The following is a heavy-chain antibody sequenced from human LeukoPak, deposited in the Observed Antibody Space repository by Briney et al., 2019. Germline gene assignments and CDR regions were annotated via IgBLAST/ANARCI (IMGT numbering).Heavy chain of an antibody. CDR2: IYYSGST. V-gene: IGHV4-61*01. J-gene: IGHJ4*02. Sequence: SETLSLTCTVSGGSVSSGSYYWSWIRQPPGKGLEWIGYIYYSGSTNYNPSLKSRVTISVDTSKNQFSLKLSSVTAADTAVYYCAREAGYSSGWYNYWGQGTLVTVSS. CDR1: GGSVSSGSYY. D-gene: IGHD6-19*01. CDR3: AREAGYSSGWYNY.